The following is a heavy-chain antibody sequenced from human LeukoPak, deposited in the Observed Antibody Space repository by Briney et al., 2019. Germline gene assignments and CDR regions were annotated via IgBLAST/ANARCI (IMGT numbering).Heavy chain of an antibody. V-gene: IGHV4-34*01. Sequence: SETLSLTCAVYGGSFSGYYWSWIRQPPGKGLEWIGEINHSGSTNYNPSLKSRVTISVDTSKNQFSLKLSSVTAADTAVYYCATRPGDSDAFDIWGQGTMVTVSS. CDR3: ATRPGDSDAFDI. CDR1: GGSFSGYY. CDR2: INHSGST. J-gene: IGHJ3*02. D-gene: IGHD4-17*01.